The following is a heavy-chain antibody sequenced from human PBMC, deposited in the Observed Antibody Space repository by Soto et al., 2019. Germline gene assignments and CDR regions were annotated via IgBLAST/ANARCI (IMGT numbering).Heavy chain of an antibody. CDR3: ARERGGWSWFGYAGYFDF. V-gene: IGHV3-11*01. CDR1: GFTFSDYY. CDR2: ISSSGSTI. Sequence: PVGSLRLSCSASGFTFSDYYMSWIRQAPGKGLEWVSYISSSGSTIYYADSVKGRFTISRDNAKNSLYLQMNSLRAEDTAVYYCARERGGWSWFGYAGYFDFWGQGTMVSVSS. J-gene: IGHJ4*02. D-gene: IGHD3-10*01.